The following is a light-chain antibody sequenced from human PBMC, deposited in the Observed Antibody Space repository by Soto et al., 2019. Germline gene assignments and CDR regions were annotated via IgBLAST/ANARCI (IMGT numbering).Light chain of an antibody. CDR1: QSINIY. Sequence: IQMTQSPSSLSASVGDSVTVTCRASQSINIYLNWYQQKPGKAPTLLIYGASSLQSGVPSRFIGGGSRTDFTLTSSSLQPEDFATYYCQQSYRSPYTFGQGTKLEIK. J-gene: IGKJ2*01. CDR2: GAS. V-gene: IGKV1-39*01. CDR3: QQSYRSPYT.